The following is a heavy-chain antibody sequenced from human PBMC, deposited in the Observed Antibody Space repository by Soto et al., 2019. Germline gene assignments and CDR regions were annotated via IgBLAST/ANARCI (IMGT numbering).Heavy chain of an antibody. CDR2: ISSSSSHI. CDR1: GFTFSSYS. Sequence: LRRSCAASGFTFSSYSINWVRQSPGKGLELDSSISSSSSHIYYADSVKGRFTISRDNAKNSLHLQMNSLRAEDTAVYYCARDRTTNDDAFDIWGQGTMVTVSS. D-gene: IGHD1-1*01. J-gene: IGHJ3*02. CDR3: ARDRTTNDDAFDI. V-gene: IGHV3-21*01.